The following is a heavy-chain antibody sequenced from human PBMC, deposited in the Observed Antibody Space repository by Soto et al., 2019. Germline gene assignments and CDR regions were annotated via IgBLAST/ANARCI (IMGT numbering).Heavy chain of an antibody. J-gene: IGHJ4*02. CDR2: IYASGAT. CDR1: GGSISTYY. CDR3: ARSHSFDGSIYHYYFDF. V-gene: IGHV4-59*01. D-gene: IGHD3-10*01. Sequence: SETLSLTCTVSGGSISTYYWSWIRQPPGGTPEWIGYIYASGATTYNPSLESRVTMSVDMPNNEFSLELTSLTAADTAVYYCARSHSFDGSIYHYYFDFWGQGTLVTVSS.